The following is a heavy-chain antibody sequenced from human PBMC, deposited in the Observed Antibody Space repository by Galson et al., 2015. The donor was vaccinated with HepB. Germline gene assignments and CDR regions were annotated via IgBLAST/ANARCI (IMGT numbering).Heavy chain of an antibody. J-gene: IGHJ6*02. V-gene: IGHV3-66*01. CDR3: ARTNYDILTGSYYGMDV. CDR2: IYSGGST. D-gene: IGHD3-9*01. Sequence: SLRLSCAASGFTVSSNYMSWVRQAPGKGLEWVSVIYSGGSTYYADSVKGRFTISRDNSKNTLYLQMNSLRAEDTAVYYCARTNYDILTGSYYGMDVWGQGTTVTVSS. CDR1: GFTVSSNY.